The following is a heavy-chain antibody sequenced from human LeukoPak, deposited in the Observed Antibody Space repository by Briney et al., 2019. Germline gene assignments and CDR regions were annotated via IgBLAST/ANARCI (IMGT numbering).Heavy chain of an antibody. V-gene: IGHV1-69*13. CDR3: ARNAGYCSSTSCRWFDP. CDR1: GGTFSSYA. CDR2: IIPIFGTA. J-gene: IGHJ5*02. D-gene: IGHD2-2*01. Sequence: AASVKVSCKASGGTFSSYAISWVRQAPGQGLEWMGGIIPIFGTANYAQKFQGRVTITADESTSTAYMELSSLRSEDTAVYYCARNAGYCSSTSCRWFDPWGQGTLVTVSS.